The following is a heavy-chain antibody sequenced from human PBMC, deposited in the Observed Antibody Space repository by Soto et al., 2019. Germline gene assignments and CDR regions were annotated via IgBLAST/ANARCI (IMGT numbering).Heavy chain of an antibody. J-gene: IGHJ5*02. V-gene: IGHV3-23*01. Sequence: GALRLSCAASGFSFSSYAMSWVRHTPGRGLEWVSAISGSGGTTYYADSVKGRFSISRDNSKNTLYLLMNSLRAEDTAVYYCAKDSISMIAVAPGWFDPWGQGTLVTVSS. CDR2: ISGSGGTT. D-gene: IGHD3-22*01. CDR1: GFSFSSYA. CDR3: AKDSISMIAVAPGWFDP.